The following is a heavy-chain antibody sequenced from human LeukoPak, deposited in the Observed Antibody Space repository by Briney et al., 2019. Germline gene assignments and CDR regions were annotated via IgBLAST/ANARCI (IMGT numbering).Heavy chain of an antibody. J-gene: IGHJ4*02. CDR1: GGSISSSNW. V-gene: IGHV4-4*02. CDR2: IYYSGST. Sequence: PSETLSLTCAVSGGSISSSNWWSWVRQPPGKGLEWIGDIYYSGSTNYNPSLKSRVTISIDKSKNQFSLNLSSVTAADTAVYYCAREGYGSSGYTDYWGQGTLVTVSS. CDR3: AREGYGSSGYTDY. D-gene: IGHD3-22*01.